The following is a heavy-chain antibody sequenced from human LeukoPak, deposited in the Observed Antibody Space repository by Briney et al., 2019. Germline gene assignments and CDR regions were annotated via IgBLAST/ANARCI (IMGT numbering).Heavy chain of an antibody. D-gene: IGHD3-10*01. CDR2: INPNSGGT. J-gene: IGHJ5*02. V-gene: IGHV1-2*02. CDR1: GYTFTGYY. Sequence: ASVKVSCKASGYTFTGYYMHWVRQAPGQGLEWMGWINPNSGGTNYAQKFQGRVTMTRDTSISTAYMELSTLRSDDTAVYYCARDGSEMVRGVSVTNWFDPWGQGTLVTVSS. CDR3: ARDGSEMVRGVSVTNWFDP.